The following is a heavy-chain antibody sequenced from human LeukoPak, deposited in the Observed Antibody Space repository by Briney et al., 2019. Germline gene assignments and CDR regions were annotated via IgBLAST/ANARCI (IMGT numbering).Heavy chain of an antibody. CDR1: GYIFTGYY. D-gene: IGHD6-19*01. J-gene: IGHJ6*02. CDR3: ARDLAVAGTGEDYYGMGV. Sequence: ASVKVSCKASGYIFTGYYMHWVRQAPGQGLEWMGWINPNSGGTNYAQKFQGWVTMTRDTSISTAYMELSRLRSDDTAVYYCARDLAVAGTGEDYYGMGVWGQGTTVTVSS. CDR2: INPNSGGT. V-gene: IGHV1-2*04.